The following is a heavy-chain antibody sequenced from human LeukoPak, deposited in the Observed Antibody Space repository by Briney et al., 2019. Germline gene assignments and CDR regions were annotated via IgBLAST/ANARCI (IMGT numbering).Heavy chain of an antibody. D-gene: IGHD6-13*01. J-gene: IGHJ6*02. CDR3: ARVSSYSSSWYEYYYYGMDV. CDR2: NYSGRST. CDR1: GFTVSSNY. V-gene: IGHV3-53*04. Sequence: PRGSLRLASSAPGFTVSSNYMSWVRQAPAKGLEKDSVNYSGRSTYYADSVKSQYTISRLNSQSTLYPQMSSLRAEDTAVYYCARVSSYSSSWYEYYYYGMDVWGQGTTVTVSS.